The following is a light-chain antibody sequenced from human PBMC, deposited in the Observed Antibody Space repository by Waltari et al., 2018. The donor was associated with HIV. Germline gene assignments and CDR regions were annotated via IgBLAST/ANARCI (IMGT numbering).Light chain of an antibody. CDR1: SGSVSTTSF. V-gene: IGLV8-61*01. Sequence: QTVVTQEPSFSVSPGGTVTLTCGLNSGSVSTTSFPSWYQPTPGQAPLTLIYSTNLRSSGVPDRFSGSILGNKAALTITGAQADDEAEYYCRVHMGHGAWVFGGGTKLTVL. CDR2: STN. J-gene: IGLJ3*02. CDR3: RVHMGHGAWV.